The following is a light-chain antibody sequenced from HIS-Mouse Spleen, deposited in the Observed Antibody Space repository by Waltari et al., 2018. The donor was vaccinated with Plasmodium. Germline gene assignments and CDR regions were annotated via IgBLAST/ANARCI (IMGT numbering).Light chain of an antibody. Sequence: DIVMTQSPDSLAVSLGERPPINCRSSQSVLYSSNNKNYLAWYQQKPGQPPKLLIYWASTRESGVPDRFSGSGSGTDFTLTISSLQAEDVAVYYCQQYYSTPLTFGGGTKVEIK. J-gene: IGKJ4*01. CDR3: QQYYSTPLT. V-gene: IGKV4-1*01. CDR2: WAS. CDR1: QSVLYSSNNKNY.